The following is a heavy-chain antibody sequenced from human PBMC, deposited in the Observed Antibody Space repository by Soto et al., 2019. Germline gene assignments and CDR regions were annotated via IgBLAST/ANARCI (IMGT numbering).Heavy chain of an antibody. CDR3: AKGSSSVYYYYYGLDV. V-gene: IGHV3-30*18. CDR1: GFNFRSYG. Sequence: GGSLRLSCAASGFNFRSYGMHWVRQAPGKGLQWVAVISYDASNKYYADSVKGRFTISRDNSKNTLYLQMNTLRPEDTAVYYCAKGSSSVYYYYYGLDVWGQGTTVTVSS. D-gene: IGHD6-6*01. CDR2: ISYDASNK. J-gene: IGHJ6*02.